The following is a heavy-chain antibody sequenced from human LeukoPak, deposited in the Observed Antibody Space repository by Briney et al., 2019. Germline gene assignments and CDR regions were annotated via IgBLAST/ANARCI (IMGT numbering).Heavy chain of an antibody. V-gene: IGHV4-59*01. CDR2: IYYSGST. J-gene: IGHJ6*02. CDR3: ARVGGTNYYYYGMDV. Sequence: SETLSLTCTVSGGSISNYYWSWIRQPPGKGLEWIGYIYYSGSTNYNPSLKSRVTISVDTSKNQFSLKLSSVTAADTAVYYCARVGGTNYYYYGMDVWGQGTTVTVS. D-gene: IGHD1-26*01. CDR1: GGSISNYY.